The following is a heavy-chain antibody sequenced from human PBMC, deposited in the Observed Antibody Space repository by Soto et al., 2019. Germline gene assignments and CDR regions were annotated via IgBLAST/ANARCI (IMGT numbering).Heavy chain of an antibody. Sequence: QVQLVQSGAEVQKPGSSVKVSCKASGGTFSSYAISWVRQAPGQGLEWMGGIIPIFGTANYAQKFQGRVTITADESTSTAYMELSSLRSEDTAVYYCAREKGFWSGYSHYYYYGMDVWGQGTTVTVSS. J-gene: IGHJ6*02. D-gene: IGHD3-3*01. V-gene: IGHV1-69*01. CDR2: IIPIFGTA. CDR3: AREKGFWSGYSHYYYYGMDV. CDR1: GGTFSSYA.